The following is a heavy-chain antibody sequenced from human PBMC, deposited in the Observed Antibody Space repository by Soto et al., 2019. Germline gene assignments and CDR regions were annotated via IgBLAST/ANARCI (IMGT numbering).Heavy chain of an antibody. Sequence: SETLSLTCTVSGGSITNSNWWSWVRLPPAKGLEWIGDIYHAESTKYNPSLERRVTISVDTSNNQFALTLTSVTAADTAVYFCARGPPIVGNTTPLDSWGQGTLVTVSS. J-gene: IGHJ4*02. CDR3: ARGPPIVGNTTPLDS. D-gene: IGHD1-26*01. CDR2: IYHAEST. V-gene: IGHV4-4*02. CDR1: GGSITNSNW.